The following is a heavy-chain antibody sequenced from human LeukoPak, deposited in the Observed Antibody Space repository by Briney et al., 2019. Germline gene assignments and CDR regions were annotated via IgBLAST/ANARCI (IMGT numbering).Heavy chain of an antibody. V-gene: IGHV3-23*01. CDR1: GFTFSSYA. CDR3: AKDSSSWFFVRIGFDP. Sequence: GGSLRLSCAASGFTFSSYAMSWVRQAPGKGLEWVSAISGSGGSTYYADSVKGRFTISRDNSKNTLYLQMNSLRAEDTAVYYWAKDSSSWFFVRIGFDPWGQGTLVTVSS. J-gene: IGHJ5*02. CDR2: ISGSGGST. D-gene: IGHD6-13*01.